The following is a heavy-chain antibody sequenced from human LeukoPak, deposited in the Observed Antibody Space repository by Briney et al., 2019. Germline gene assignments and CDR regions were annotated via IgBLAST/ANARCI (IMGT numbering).Heavy chain of an antibody. CDR2: INHSGST. J-gene: IGHJ4*02. CDR1: GGSFSGYY. CDR3: ARGRGPTVFDY. Sequence: PSETLSLTCAVYGGSFSGYYWSWIRQPPGKGLEWIGEINHSGSTNYNPSLKSRVTISVDTSKNQFSLKLSSVTAADTAVYYCARGRGPTVFDYWGQGTLVTVSS. D-gene: IGHD4-11*01. V-gene: IGHV4-34*01.